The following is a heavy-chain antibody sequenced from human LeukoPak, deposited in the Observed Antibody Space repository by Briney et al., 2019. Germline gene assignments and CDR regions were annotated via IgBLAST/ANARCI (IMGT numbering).Heavy chain of an antibody. CDR3: ARDRTYCSSTSCLRNYYYYGMDV. CDR2: ISYDGSNK. V-gene: IGHV3-30*01. D-gene: IGHD2-2*01. CDR1: GFTFSSYA. J-gene: IGHJ6*02. Sequence: PGRSLRLSCAASGFTFSSYAMHWVRQAPGKGLEWVAVISYDGSNKYYADSVKGRFTISRDNSKNTLYLQMNSLGAEDTAVYYCARDRTYCSSTSCLRNYYYYGMDVWGQGTTVTVSS.